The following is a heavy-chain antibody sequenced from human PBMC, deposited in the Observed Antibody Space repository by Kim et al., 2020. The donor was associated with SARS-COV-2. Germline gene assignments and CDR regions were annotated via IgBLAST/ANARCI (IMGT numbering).Heavy chain of an antibody. V-gene: IGHV3-43*01. J-gene: IGHJ6*02. CDR3: AKDIIQLWFSGMDV. D-gene: IGHD5-18*01. CDR2: ISWDGGST. Sequence: GGSLRLSCAASGFTFDDYTMHWVRQAPGKGLQWVSLISWDGGSTYYADSVKGRFTISRDNSKNSLYLQMNSLRTEDTALYYCAKDIIQLWFSGMDVWGQGTTVTVSS. CDR1: GFTFDDYT.